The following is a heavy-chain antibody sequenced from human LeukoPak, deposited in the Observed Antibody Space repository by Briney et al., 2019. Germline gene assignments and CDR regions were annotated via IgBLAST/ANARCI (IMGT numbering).Heavy chain of an antibody. J-gene: IGHJ4*02. D-gene: IGHD3-22*01. V-gene: IGHV3-23*01. CDR1: GFTFSSYA. CDR3: AKRLGRYDSSGYYAHFDY. Sequence: GGSLRLSCAASGFTFSSYAMSWVRQAPGKGLEWVSAISGSGGSTYYADSVKGRFTISRDNSKNTLYLQMNSLRAEDTAVYYCAKRLGRYDSSGYYAHFDYWGQGTLVTVSS. CDR2: ISGSGGST.